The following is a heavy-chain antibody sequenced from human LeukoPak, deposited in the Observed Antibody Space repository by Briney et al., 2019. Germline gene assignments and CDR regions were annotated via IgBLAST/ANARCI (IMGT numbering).Heavy chain of an antibody. J-gene: IGHJ4*02. CDR2: ISGSGGST. CDR1: GFTFSSYA. CDR3: ARDDTSSGYYEFGY. D-gene: IGHD6-19*01. Sequence: GGSLRLSCAASGFTFSSYAMSWVRQAPGKGLEWVSAISGSGGSTYYADSVKGRFTISRDNSKNTLYLQMNSLRAEDTAVYYCARDDTSSGYYEFGYWGQGTLVTVSS. V-gene: IGHV3-23*01.